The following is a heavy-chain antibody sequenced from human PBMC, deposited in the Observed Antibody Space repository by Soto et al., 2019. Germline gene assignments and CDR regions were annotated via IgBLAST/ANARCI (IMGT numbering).Heavy chain of an antibody. D-gene: IGHD2-15*01. CDR2: IYPGDSDT. Sequence: PGESLKISCKGSGYSFTSYWIGWVRQMPGKGLEWMGIIYPGDSDTRYSPSFQGQVTISADKSISTAYLQWSSLKASDTAMYYCARHLYCSGGSCGDPYYYYDYMDVWGKGTTVTVSS. J-gene: IGHJ6*03. CDR3: ARHLYCSGGSCGDPYYYYDYMDV. CDR1: GYSFTSYW. V-gene: IGHV5-51*01.